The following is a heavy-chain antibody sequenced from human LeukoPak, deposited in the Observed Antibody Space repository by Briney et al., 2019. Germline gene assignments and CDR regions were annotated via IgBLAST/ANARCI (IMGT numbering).Heavy chain of an antibody. CDR1: GGSISSSSYY. J-gene: IGHJ3*02. CDR2: IYYSGST. Sequence: ETLSLTCTVSGGSISSSSYYWGWIRQPPGKGLEWIGSIYYSGSTYYNPSLKSRVTISVDTSKNQFSLKLSSVAAADTAVYYCARRAVAGTGAFDIWGQGTMVTVSS. D-gene: IGHD6-19*01. V-gene: IGHV4-39*01. CDR3: ARRAVAGTGAFDI.